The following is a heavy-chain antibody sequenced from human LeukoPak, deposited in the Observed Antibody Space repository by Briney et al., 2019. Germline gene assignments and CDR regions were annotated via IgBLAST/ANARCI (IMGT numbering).Heavy chain of an antibody. V-gene: IGHV4-31*03. D-gene: IGHD5-24*01. CDR1: GGSISRGGYY. CDR2: IYYSGST. J-gene: IGHJ4*02. Sequence: PSQTLSLTCTVSGGSISRGGYYWSWIRQHPGKGLEWIGYIYYSGSTYYNPSLKSRVTISVDTSKNQFSLKPSSVTAADTAVYYCARGERWLQSAFDYWGQGTLVTVSS. CDR3: ARGERWLQSAFDY.